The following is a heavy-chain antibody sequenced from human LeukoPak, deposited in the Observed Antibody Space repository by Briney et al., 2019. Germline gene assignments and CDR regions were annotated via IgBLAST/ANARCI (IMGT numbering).Heavy chain of an antibody. Sequence: ASLTVSCQASGYGFTDYYVHWIRQAPGQGLERMGWINPSSGATIYAQKFQGRVTMTRDTFTTTAYMEINSLVSDDTAVYYCARGWQINSSGGFVDPWGQGTLVTVSS. CDR3: ARGWQINSSGGFVDP. CDR1: GYGFTDYY. J-gene: IGHJ5*02. CDR2: INPSSGAT. V-gene: IGHV1-2*02. D-gene: IGHD6-6*01.